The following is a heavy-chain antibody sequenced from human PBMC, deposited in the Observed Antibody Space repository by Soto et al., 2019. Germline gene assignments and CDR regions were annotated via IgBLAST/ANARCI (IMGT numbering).Heavy chain of an antibody. Sequence: GGSLRLSCAASGFTFSSYAMSWVRQAPGKGLEWVSAISGSGGSTYYADSVKGRFTIARDNSKNTLSLQMNSLRAEDTAVYYCARGFISSRFNMDVWGKGTTVTVSS. CDR1: GFTFSSYA. CDR2: ISGSGGST. D-gene: IGHD6-13*01. V-gene: IGHV3-23*01. J-gene: IGHJ6*03. CDR3: ARGFISSRFNMDV.